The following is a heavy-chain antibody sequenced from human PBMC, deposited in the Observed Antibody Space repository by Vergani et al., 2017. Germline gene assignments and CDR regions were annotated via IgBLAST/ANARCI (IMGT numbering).Heavy chain of an antibody. CDR2: IYYSGST. V-gene: IGHV4-59*06. CDR1: GGSISNYF. Sequence: QVQLQESGPGLVKPSETLSLTCTVSGGSISNYFWSWIRQHPGKGLEWIGYIYYSGSTYYNPSLKSRVTISVDTSKNQFSLKLSSVTAADTAVYYCARAGTYYYDSSGYFSAFDIWGQGTMVTVSA. J-gene: IGHJ3*02. CDR3: ARAGTYYYDSSGYFSAFDI. D-gene: IGHD3-22*01.